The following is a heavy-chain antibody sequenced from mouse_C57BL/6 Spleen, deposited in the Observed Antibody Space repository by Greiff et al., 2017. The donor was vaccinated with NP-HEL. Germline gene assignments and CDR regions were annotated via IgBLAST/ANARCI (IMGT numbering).Heavy chain of an antibody. V-gene: IGHV2-2*01. J-gene: IGHJ3*01. CDR2: IWSGGST. Sequence: VKLVESGPGLVQPSQSLSITCTVSGFSLTSYGVHWVRQSPGKGLEWLGVIWSGGSTDYNAAFISRLSISKDNSKSQVFFKMNSLQADDTAIYYCAREGGYGVDPFAYWGQGTLVTVSA. CDR3: AREGGYGVDPFAY. CDR1: GFSLTSYG. D-gene: IGHD2-10*02.